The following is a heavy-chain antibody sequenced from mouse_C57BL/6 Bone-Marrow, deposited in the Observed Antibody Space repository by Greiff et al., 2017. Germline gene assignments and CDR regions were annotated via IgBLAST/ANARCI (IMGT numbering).Heavy chain of an antibody. J-gene: IGHJ2*01. Sequence: EVKLVESGGGLVKPGGSLKLSCAASGFSFSDYGMHWVRQAPEKGLEWVAYISSGSSTIYYADTVKGRFTISRDNAKNTLFLQMTSLRSEDTVMYYCARPIYYYGSSPFDYWGQGTTLTVSS. CDR3: ARPIYYYGSSPFDY. CDR1: GFSFSDYG. V-gene: IGHV5-17*01. D-gene: IGHD1-1*01. CDR2: ISSGSSTI.